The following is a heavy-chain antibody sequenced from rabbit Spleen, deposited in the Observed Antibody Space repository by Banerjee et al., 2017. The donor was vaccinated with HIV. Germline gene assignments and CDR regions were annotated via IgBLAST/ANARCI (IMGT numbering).Heavy chain of an antibody. CDR3: ARNYVNAFDP. Sequence: EESGGGLVQPEGSLTLTCTASGFTISSSYWICWVRQAPGKGLEWIGCIYAGSSGSTYYASWAKGRFTISKTSSTTVTLQMTSLTAADTATYFCARNYVNAFDPWGPGTLVTVS. CDR1: GFTISSSYW. D-gene: IGHD1-1*01. J-gene: IGHJ2*01. V-gene: IGHV1S45*01. CDR2: IYAGSSGST.